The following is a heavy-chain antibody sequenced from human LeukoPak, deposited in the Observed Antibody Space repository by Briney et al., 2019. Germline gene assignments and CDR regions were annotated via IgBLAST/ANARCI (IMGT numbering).Heavy chain of an antibody. Sequence: PGGSLRLSCAASGFTFSNAWMSWVRQAPGKGLEWVGRIKSKADGGTTDYAAPMKGRFTISRDDSKNTLYLQMNSLKTEDTAVYYCTTYYYRPYYYYYMDVWGKGTTVTVSS. J-gene: IGHJ6*03. D-gene: IGHD1-26*01. CDR2: IKSKADGGTT. V-gene: IGHV3-15*01. CDR3: TTYYYRPYYYYYMDV. CDR1: GFTFSNAW.